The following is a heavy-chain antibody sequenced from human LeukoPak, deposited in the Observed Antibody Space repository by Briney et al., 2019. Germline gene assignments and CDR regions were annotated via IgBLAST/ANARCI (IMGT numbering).Heavy chain of an antibody. CDR3: ARDSRDYYDSSGYLKYYYYYMDV. J-gene: IGHJ6*03. CDR2: IIPIFGTA. Sequence: KVSCKASGGTFSSYAISWVRQAPGQGLEWMGGIIPIFGTANYSQKFQGRVTITTDESTSTAHMELSSLRSEDTAVYYCARDSRDYYDSSGYLKYYYYYMDVWGKGTTVTVSS. D-gene: IGHD3-22*01. V-gene: IGHV1-69*05. CDR1: GGTFSSYA.